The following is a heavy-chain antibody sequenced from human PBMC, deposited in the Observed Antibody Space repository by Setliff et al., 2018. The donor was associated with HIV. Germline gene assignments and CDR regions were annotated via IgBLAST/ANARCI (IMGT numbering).Heavy chain of an antibody. CDR3: ARRAANGLFDD. V-gene: IGHV4-61*08. D-gene: IGHD2-15*01. J-gene: IGHJ4*02. Sequence: SETLSLTCSVSGDSLSSGDSYWAWIRQPPGKGLEWIGSIYFTGSSDNNPSLKSRVTLSVDTSQHQFSLKLSSVTAADTAVYYCARRAANGLFDDWGQGTLITVSS. CDR1: GDSLSSGDSY. CDR2: IYFTGSS.